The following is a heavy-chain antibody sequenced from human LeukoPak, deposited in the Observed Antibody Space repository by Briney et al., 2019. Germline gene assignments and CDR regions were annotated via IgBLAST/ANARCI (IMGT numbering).Heavy chain of an antibody. J-gene: IGHJ4*02. V-gene: IGHV4-59*01. CDR3: ARGGVGGARPPDY. CDR2: IYYSGST. CDR1: GGSISSYY. D-gene: IGHD1-26*01. Sequence: PSETLSLTCTVSGGSISSYYWSWIRQPPGKGLEWIGYIYYSGSTNYNPSLKSRVTISVDTSKNQFSLKLSSVTAADTAVYYCARGGVGGARPPDYWGQGTLVTVSS.